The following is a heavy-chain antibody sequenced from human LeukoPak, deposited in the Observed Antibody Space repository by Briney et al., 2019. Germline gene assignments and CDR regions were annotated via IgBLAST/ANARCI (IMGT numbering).Heavy chain of an antibody. V-gene: IGHV3-30*18. Sequence: TGGSLRISCAASGYTFSSYGMHWVRQAPGKGLEWVAVISYDGSNKYYADSVKGRFTISRDNSKNTLYLQMNSLRAEDTAVYYCAKDAGYSSSWIDCWGQGTLVTVSS. J-gene: IGHJ4*02. CDR2: ISYDGSNK. D-gene: IGHD6-13*01. CDR3: AKDAGYSSSWIDC. CDR1: GYTFSSYG.